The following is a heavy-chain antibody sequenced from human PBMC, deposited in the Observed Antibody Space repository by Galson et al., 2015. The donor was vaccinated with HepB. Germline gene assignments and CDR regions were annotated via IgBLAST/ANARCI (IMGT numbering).Heavy chain of an antibody. Sequence: SLRLSGAASGFNFGTYWMTWVRQAPGKGLERVANIKQDSSERLYVDSVRGRFTISRDNARNSLYLQMNSLRDEDTAVYYCARDGRGSIPFDYWGQGVLVIVSS. V-gene: IGHV3-7*01. J-gene: IGHJ4*02. CDR3: ARDGRGSIPFDY. D-gene: IGHD3-10*01. CDR1: GFNFGTYW. CDR2: IKQDSSER.